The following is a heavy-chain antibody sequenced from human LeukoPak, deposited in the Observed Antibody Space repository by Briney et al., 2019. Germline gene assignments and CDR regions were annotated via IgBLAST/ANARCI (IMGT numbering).Heavy chain of an antibody. CDR2: IYPGDSNT. D-gene: IGHD2-2*02. CDR3: AGHSFDTVDAFDV. V-gene: IGHV5-51*01. CDR1: GYSFTNDW. J-gene: IGHJ3*01. Sequence: GESLKISCKGSGYSFTNDWIGWVRQMPGKGLEWMGIIYPGDSNTRYSPSFQGQVTISADKSITTAYLQWTSLKASDTAMYFCAGHSFDTVDAFDVWGQGTIVTVSA.